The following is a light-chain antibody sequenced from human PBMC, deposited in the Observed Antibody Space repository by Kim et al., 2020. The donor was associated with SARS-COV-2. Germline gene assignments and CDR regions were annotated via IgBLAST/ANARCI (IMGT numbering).Light chain of an antibody. Sequence: ASVGDRVTITCRASQDISNNVAWYQQKPGEVPKLLIYDASRLQSGVPSRFSGSGSGTDFTLTISSLQPEDVATYYCQKCNGPPLTFGQGTKVDIK. CDR3: QKCNGPPLT. CDR1: QDISNN. J-gene: IGKJ1*01. V-gene: IGKV1-27*01. CDR2: DAS.